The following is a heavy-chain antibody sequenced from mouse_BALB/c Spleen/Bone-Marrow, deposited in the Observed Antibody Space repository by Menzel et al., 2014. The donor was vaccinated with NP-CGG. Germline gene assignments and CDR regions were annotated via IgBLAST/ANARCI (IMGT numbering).Heavy chain of an antibody. V-gene: IGHV5-6-2*01. Sequence: EVKLQESGGGLVKLGGSLKLSCAASGFTFSSYYMSWVRQTPEKRLELVAAINTNGGSTYYPDTVKGRFTISRDNSKNTRYLQMSSLKPEVTALYYCASVYDDCSMFVYWGEGALVAVSA. CDR2: INTNGGST. J-gene: IGHJ3*01. CDR1: GFTFSSYY. CDR3: ASVYDDCSMFVY. D-gene: IGHD2-3*01.